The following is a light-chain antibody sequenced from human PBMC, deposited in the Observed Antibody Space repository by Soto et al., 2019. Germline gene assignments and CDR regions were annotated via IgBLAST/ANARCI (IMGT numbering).Light chain of an antibody. CDR2: GDS. Sequence: QSVLTQPPSVSGAPGQRVTISCTGSSPNIGAGYHVHWYQQLPGAAPKLLIFGDSNRPSGVPDRFSGSKSGTSAPLAITGLQADDEADYYCQSSDSRLSGSDVFGTGTKVTVL. V-gene: IGLV1-40*01. CDR1: SPNIGAGYH. J-gene: IGLJ1*01. CDR3: QSSDSRLSGSDV.